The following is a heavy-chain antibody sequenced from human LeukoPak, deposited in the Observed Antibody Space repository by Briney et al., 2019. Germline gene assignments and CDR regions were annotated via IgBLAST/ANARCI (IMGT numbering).Heavy chain of an antibody. CDR2: ISKDGSTS. J-gene: IGHJ4*02. Sequence: GGSLRLSCEASGFTFSNHWMHWVRQAPGEGLVWVSVISKDGSTSIYADSVRGRLTISRDNAKNTLYLQMNSLRVEDTAVYYCARRVAVAGFVYWGQGTLVTVSS. D-gene: IGHD6-19*01. CDR3: ARRVAVAGFVY. V-gene: IGHV3-74*01. CDR1: GFTFSNHW.